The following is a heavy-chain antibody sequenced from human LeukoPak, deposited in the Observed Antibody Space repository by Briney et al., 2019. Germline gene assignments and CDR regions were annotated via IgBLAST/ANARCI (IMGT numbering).Heavy chain of an antibody. CDR1: GGSISSYY. V-gene: IGHV4-59*08. Sequence: PETLSLTCTVSGGSISSYYWSWIRQPPGKGLEWIGYIYYSGSTNYNPSLKSRVTISVDTSKNQFSLKLSSVTAADTAVYYCARLRRDSSSWTYYFDYWGQGTLVTVSS. D-gene: IGHD6-13*01. CDR3: ARLRRDSSSWTYYFDY. CDR2: IYYSGST. J-gene: IGHJ4*02.